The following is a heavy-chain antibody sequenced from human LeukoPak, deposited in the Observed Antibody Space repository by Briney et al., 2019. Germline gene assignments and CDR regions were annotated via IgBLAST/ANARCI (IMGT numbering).Heavy chain of an antibody. Sequence: GASVKVSFKASGYTFTIYGISWVRQAPGQGLEWMGWISAYNGNTNYAQKLQGRVTMTTDTSTSTAYMELRSLRSDDTAVYYCARDIGHYDFWSGYASRNYYGMDVWGQGTTVTVSS. V-gene: IGHV1-18*01. D-gene: IGHD3-3*01. CDR2: ISAYNGNT. J-gene: IGHJ6*02. CDR3: ARDIGHYDFWSGYASRNYYGMDV. CDR1: GYTFTIYG.